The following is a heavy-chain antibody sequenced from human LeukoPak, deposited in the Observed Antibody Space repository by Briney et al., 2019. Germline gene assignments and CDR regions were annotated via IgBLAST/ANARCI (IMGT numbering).Heavy chain of an antibody. Sequence: SETLSLTCAVYGGSFSGYYWSWIRQPPGKGLEWIGEINHSGSTNYNPSLKSRVTISVDTSKNQFSLKLSSVTAADTAVYYCARDLGTTVTTWRYFDLWGRGTLVTVSS. CDR1: GGSFSGYY. CDR2: INHSGST. J-gene: IGHJ2*01. D-gene: IGHD4-17*01. V-gene: IGHV4-34*01. CDR3: ARDLGTTVTTWRYFDL.